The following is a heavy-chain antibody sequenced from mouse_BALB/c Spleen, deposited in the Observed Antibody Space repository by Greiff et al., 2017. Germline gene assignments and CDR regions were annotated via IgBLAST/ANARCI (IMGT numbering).Heavy chain of an antibody. CDR2: INPYNGDT. Sequence: VQLQQSGPELVKPGASVKISCKASGYSFTGYFMNWVMQSHGKSLEWIGRINPYNGDTFYNQKFKGKATLTVDKSSSTAHMELRSLASEDSAVYYCARNYGSSPYAMDYWGQGTSVTVSS. D-gene: IGHD1-1*01. J-gene: IGHJ4*01. CDR3: ARNYGSSPYAMDY. CDR1: GYSFTGYF. V-gene: IGHV1-20*02.